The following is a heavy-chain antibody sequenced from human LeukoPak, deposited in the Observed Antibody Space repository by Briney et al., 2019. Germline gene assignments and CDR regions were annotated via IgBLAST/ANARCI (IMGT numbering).Heavy chain of an antibody. CDR2: SNFSGNS. V-gene: IGHV4-34*01. J-gene: IGHJ5*02. CDR1: GGSLSYHS. Sequence: SETLSLTCAVYGGSLSYHSWSWIRQPPGKGLEWIGESNFSGNSSYNPSLKSRVTISVDTSSNQFSLRLTSVTAADTAVYYCTRDNWFDLWGQGTLVTVSS. CDR3: TRDNWFDL.